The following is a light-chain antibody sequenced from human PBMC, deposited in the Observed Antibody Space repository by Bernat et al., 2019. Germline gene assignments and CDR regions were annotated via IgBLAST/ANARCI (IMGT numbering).Light chain of an antibody. CDR1: NIGTKS. CDR3: QVWDTTTDQYV. V-gene: IGLV3-21*04. CDR2: SDS. J-gene: IGLJ1*01. Sequence: SYVLTQPPSVSVAPGRTARITCGGTNIGTKSLHWYEQKPGQAPVLVIYSDSGRPSGIPERFSASNSGNTAILTISSVEAGDEADYYCQVWDTTTDQYVFGTGTKVTVL.